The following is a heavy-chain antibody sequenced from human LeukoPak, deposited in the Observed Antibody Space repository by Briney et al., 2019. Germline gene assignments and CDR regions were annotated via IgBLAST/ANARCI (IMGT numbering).Heavy chain of an antibody. CDR2: VSSSGGST. CDR1: GFTFSSYA. V-gene: IGHV3-23*01. J-gene: IGHJ4*02. CDR3: ARDLDLETTFDY. Sequence: PGGSLRLSCAASGFTFSSYAMSWVRQTPGKGLEWVSTVSSSGGSTYYADSVKGRFTFSRDNSKNTLYLQMNSLRAEDTAVYYCARDLDLETTFDYWGQGTLVTVSS. D-gene: IGHD1-1*01.